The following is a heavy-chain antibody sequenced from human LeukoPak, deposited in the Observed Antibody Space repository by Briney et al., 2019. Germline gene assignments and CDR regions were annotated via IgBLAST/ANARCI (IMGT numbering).Heavy chain of an antibody. CDR2: IYYSGST. CDR1: GGSISSSSYY. V-gene: IGHV4-39*01. J-gene: IGHJ4*02. Sequence: SETLSLTCTVSGGSISSSSYYWGWIRQPPGKGLEWIGSIYYSGSTYDNPSLKSRVTISVDTSKNQFSLKLSSVTAADTAVYYCARHAPITIFGVVTVFDYWGQGTLVTVSS. D-gene: IGHD3-3*01. CDR3: ARHAPITIFGVVTVFDY.